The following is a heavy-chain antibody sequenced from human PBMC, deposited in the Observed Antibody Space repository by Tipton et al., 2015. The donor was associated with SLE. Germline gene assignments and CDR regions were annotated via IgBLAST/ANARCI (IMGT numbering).Heavy chain of an antibody. CDR2: ISAYNGKT. D-gene: IGHD6-19*01. CDR3: AIYSSGWEGAFDI. V-gene: IGHV1-18*01. J-gene: IGHJ3*02. Sequence: QLVQSGAEVKKPGASVKVSCKVSGYTFTSYGISWVRQAPGQGLEWMGWISAYNGKTNYAQKFQGRVTMTTDTSTSTAYMELRSLRADDTAVHHCAIYSSGWEGAFDIWGQGTMATVSS. CDR1: GYTFTSYG.